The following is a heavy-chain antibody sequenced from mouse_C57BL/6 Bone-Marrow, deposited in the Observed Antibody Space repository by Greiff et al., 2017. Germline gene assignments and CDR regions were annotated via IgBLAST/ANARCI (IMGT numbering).Heavy chain of an antibody. Sequence: EVQLMESGEGLVKPGGSLKLSCAASGFTFSSYAMSWVRQTPEKRLEWVAYISSGGDYIYYADTVKGRFTISRDNARNTLYLQMSSLKSEDTAMYYCTREGGDGYYAMDYWGQGTAVTVSS. V-gene: IGHV5-9-1*02. D-gene: IGHD2-3*01. CDR2: ISSGGDYI. J-gene: IGHJ4*01. CDR1: GFTFSSYA. CDR3: TREGGDGYYAMDY.